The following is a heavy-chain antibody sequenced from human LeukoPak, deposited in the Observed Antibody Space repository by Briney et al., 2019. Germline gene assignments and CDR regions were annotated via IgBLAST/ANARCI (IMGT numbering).Heavy chain of an antibody. CDR2: IRSDSSAI. CDR3: ASREGYYYDSAGIALGI. D-gene: IGHD3-22*01. CDR1: GFSSGDYS. V-gene: IGHV3-48*01. J-gene: IGHJ4*02. Sequence: PGGSLRLSCAASGFSSGDYSMTWVRQAPGKGLEWVSYIRSDSSAIYYADSVRGRFTISRDNAKKSLYLQMNSLRAEDTAVYYCASREGYYYDSAGIALGIWGQGTLVTVSS.